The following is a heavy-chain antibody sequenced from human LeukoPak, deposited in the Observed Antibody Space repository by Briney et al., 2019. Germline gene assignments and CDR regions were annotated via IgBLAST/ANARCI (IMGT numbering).Heavy chain of an antibody. V-gene: IGHV3-23*01. CDR1: GFTFNTYG. J-gene: IGHJ4*02. D-gene: IGHD1-26*01. CDR3: AKDLYSGSYYPFDY. CDR2: VTEFGGTT. Sequence: GGALRLSCAAPGFTFNTYGMNWVRHTLRKRLERVSSVTEFGGTTYYADSVMGRFIVSRDNSKNTLYLQMNSLRAEDTAVYYCAKDLYSGSYYPFDYWGQGTLVTVSS.